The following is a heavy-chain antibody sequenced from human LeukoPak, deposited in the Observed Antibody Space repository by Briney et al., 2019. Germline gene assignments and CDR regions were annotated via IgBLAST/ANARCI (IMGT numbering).Heavy chain of an antibody. J-gene: IGHJ2*01. CDR1: GFTLSSYA. D-gene: IGHD4-17*01. CDR3: AKGSDYGVYWYFDL. Sequence: GGSLRLSCAASGFTLSSYAMSWVRQAPGKGLEWVSAISGSGGSTYYADSVKGRFTISRDNSKNTLYLQMNSLRAEDTAVYYCAKGSDYGVYWYFDLWGRGTLVTVSS. V-gene: IGHV3-23*01. CDR2: ISGSGGST.